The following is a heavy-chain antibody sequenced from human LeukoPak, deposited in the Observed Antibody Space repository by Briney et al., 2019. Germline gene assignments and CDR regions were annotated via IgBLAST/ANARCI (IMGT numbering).Heavy chain of an antibody. Sequence: GGSLRLSCAASGFTFSNYAMGWVRQAPGKGLEWVSTISDSGGSTYYVASVKGRFTISRDNSKDTLYLQMSSLRAKDTAVYYCAKGGYYFDSWGQGTLVIVSS. CDR1: GFTFSNYA. J-gene: IGHJ4*02. CDR3: AKGGYYFDS. V-gene: IGHV3-23*01. CDR2: ISDSGGST.